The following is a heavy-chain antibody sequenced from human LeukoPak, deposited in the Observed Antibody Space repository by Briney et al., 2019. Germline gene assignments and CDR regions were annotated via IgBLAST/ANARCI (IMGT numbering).Heavy chain of an antibody. CDR1: GDSINNYY. J-gene: IGHJ4*02. V-gene: IGHV4-4*07. Sequence: SETLSLTCTVSGDSINNYYWSWIRQPAGKGLEWIGRIYTSGSTNYNPSLKSRVTMSVDTSKNQFSLKLSSVTAADTAVYYCARSTVVTGTFDYWGQGTLVTVSS. CDR3: ARSTVVTGTFDY. D-gene: IGHD4-23*01. CDR2: IYTSGST.